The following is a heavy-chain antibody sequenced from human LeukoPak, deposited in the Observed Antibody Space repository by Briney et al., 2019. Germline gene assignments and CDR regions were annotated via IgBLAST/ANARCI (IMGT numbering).Heavy chain of an antibody. CDR3: AKPVIPSAYQGTYYMDV. CDR1: GLIFSSYG. Sequence: GGSLRLSCAASGLIFSSYGMHWVRQAPGEGLEWVGYIRHDESKTFYADSVKGRFTISRDNSKNTLYLQMHSLRAEDTALYYCAKPVIPSAYQGTYYMDVWGKGTTVTVSS. J-gene: IGHJ6*03. V-gene: IGHV3-30*02. CDR2: IRHDESKT. D-gene: IGHD3-16*01.